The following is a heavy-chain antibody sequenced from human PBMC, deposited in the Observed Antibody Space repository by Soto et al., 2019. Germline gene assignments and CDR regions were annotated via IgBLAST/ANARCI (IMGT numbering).Heavy chain of an antibody. D-gene: IGHD4-4*01. CDR3: ARELQGLYYFDY. V-gene: IGHV1-3*01. CDR1: EDTFTRYV. J-gene: IGHJ4*02. Sequence: QVQLVQSGAEVKKPGASVKVSCKASEDTFTRYVIHWVRQAPGQRLEWMGWINAGNGNTKYSQKFQDRVTITRDTSANTAYMELSRLRSEDTAVYYCARELQGLYYFDYWGQGALVTVSS. CDR2: INAGNGNT.